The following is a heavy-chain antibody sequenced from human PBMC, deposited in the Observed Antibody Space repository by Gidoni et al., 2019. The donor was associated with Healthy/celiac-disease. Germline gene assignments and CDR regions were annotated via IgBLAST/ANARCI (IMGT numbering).Heavy chain of an antibody. CDR2: ISGSGGRT. J-gene: IGHJ5*02. V-gene: IGHV3-23*01. CDR3: AKDPPYSSSWYSNWFDP. D-gene: IGHD6-13*01. CDR1: GFTFSSYA. Sequence: EVQLLASGGGLVHPGGSLRLSCLASGFTFSSYAMSWVRQDPGKGLEWVAAISGSGGRTYYADSVKGRCTISRDNSKNTLYLQMNSLRAEDTAVYYCAKDPPYSSSWYSNWFDPWGQGTLVTVSS.